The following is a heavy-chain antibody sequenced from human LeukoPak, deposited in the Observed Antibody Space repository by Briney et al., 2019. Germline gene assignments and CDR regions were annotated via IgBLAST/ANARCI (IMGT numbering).Heavy chain of an antibody. J-gene: IGHJ4*02. Sequence: QPGGSLRLSCAASGLPFSSYWMHWLPQAPGKGLVWVSRINSDGSSTSYADSVKGRFNISRDNAKNTLYLQMNSLRAEDTAVYYCARVDHGFDYWGQGTLVTVSS. D-gene: IGHD1-14*01. CDR1: GLPFSSYW. V-gene: IGHV3-74*01. CDR2: INSDGSST. CDR3: ARVDHGFDY.